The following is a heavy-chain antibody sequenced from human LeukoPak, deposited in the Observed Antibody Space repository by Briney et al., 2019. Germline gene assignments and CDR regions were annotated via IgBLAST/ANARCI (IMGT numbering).Heavy chain of an antibody. V-gene: IGHV3-74*01. CDR3: ARGGPAAGRFDY. Sequence: GGSLRLSCAASGFTFSNYWMHWVRQAPGKGLVWVSRINSDGSRTTYADSVKGRFTISRDNAKNTLYVQMNSLRAEDTAVYYCARGGPAAGRFDYWGQGTLVTVSS. CDR1: GFTFSNYW. D-gene: IGHD6-13*01. J-gene: IGHJ4*02. CDR2: INSDGSRT.